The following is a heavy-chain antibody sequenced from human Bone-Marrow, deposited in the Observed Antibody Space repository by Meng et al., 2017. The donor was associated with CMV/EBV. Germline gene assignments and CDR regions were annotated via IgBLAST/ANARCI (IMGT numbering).Heavy chain of an antibody. J-gene: IGHJ4*02. D-gene: IGHD6-6*01. CDR1: GYTFTGYY. CDR2: INPKSGGT. Sequence: ASVKVSCKASGYTFTGYYMHWVRQAPGQGLEWMGWINPKSGGTNLAQKFQGRVTMTRDTSISTAYMELSRLRSDDTAVYYCARDTPYSSSPAFDYWGQGTLVTVSS. V-gene: IGHV1-2*02. CDR3: ARDTPYSSSPAFDY.